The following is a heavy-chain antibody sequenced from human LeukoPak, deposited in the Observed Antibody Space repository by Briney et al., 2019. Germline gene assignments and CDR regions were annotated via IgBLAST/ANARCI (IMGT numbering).Heavy chain of an antibody. CDR1: GYSISSGYY. Sequence: KTSETLSLTCAVTGYSISSGYYWGWIRQPPWKGLEWIGSIYHSGSTYYNPSLNSRVTISVDTSKNQFSLKLSSVTAADTAVYYCARDIRYFDWLSPYYFDYWGQGTLVTVSS. J-gene: IGHJ4*02. CDR3: ARDIRYFDWLSPYYFDY. V-gene: IGHV4-38-2*02. D-gene: IGHD3-9*01. CDR2: IYHSGST.